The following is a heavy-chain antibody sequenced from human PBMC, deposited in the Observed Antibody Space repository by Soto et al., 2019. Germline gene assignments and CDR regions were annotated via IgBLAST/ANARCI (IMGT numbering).Heavy chain of an antibody. D-gene: IGHD5-12*01. CDR2: ISAYNGNT. Sequence: ASVKVSCKASGYTFTSYGISSVRQVPGQALKWMGWISAYNGNTNYAQKLQGRVTMTTDTSTSTAYMELRSLRSDNTAVYYCARDARRGSGYDLGWFDPWGQGTLVTVSS. J-gene: IGHJ5*02. CDR1: GYTFTSYG. V-gene: IGHV1-18*01. CDR3: ARDARRGSGYDLGWFDP.